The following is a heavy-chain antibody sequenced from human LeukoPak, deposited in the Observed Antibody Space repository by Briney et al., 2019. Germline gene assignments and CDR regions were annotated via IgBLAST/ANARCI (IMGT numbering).Heavy chain of an antibody. D-gene: IGHD1-26*01. CDR2: INWNGGST. Sequence: GGALRLSCAASGFIFYDYGMSWVRQAPGKGLEWVSGINWNGGSTGYADSVKGRFTISRDNAKNSLYVQMNSLRAEDTALYYCATGGYSGSYFAYWGQGTLVTVSS. J-gene: IGHJ4*02. V-gene: IGHV3-20*04. CDR3: ATGGYSGSYFAY. CDR1: GFIFYDYG.